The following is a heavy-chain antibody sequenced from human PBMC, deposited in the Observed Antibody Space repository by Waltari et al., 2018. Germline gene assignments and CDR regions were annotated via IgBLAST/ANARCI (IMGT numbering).Heavy chain of an antibody. Sequence: EVNLVESGGTLVKPGGSLTLSFQASGFIFSYYELNWVRQAPGKGLEWLAYISTSGTTIYYADSVKGRFTISRDNARNSVFLKMNSLRAEDTGVYYCARVIVPASIWWLDPWGQGTRVTVSS. CDR1: GFIFSYYE. CDR2: ISTSGTTI. CDR3: ARVIVPASIWWLDP. J-gene: IGHJ5*02. D-gene: IGHD2-2*01. V-gene: IGHV3-48*03.